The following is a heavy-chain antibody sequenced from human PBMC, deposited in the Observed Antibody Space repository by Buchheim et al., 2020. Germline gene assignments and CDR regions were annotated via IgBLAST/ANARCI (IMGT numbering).Heavy chain of an antibody. V-gene: IGHV1-69*01. CDR1: GYTFTSYD. CDR3: ANSGYYSYYYYGMDV. D-gene: IGHD3-22*01. CDR2: IIPIFGTA. Sequence: QVQLVQSGAEVKKPGASVKVSCKASGYTFTSYDINWVRQATGQGLEWMGGIIPIFGTANYAQKFQGRVTITADESTSTAYMELSSLRSEDTAVYYCANSGYYSYYYYGMDVWGQGTT. J-gene: IGHJ6*02.